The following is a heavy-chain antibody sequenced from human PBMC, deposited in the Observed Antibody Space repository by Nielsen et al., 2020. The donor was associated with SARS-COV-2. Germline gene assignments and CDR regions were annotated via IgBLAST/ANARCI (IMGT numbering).Heavy chain of an antibody. Sequence: ASVKVSCKASGYTFTNSYMHWVRQAPGQGPEWMGIINPSGGSTSYAQKFQGRVTMTRDTSTSTVYMELSSLRSEDTAVYYCARAGRTLTGYYFDYWGQGTLVTVSS. D-gene: IGHD3-9*01. CDR1: GYTFTNSY. CDR3: ARAGRTLTGYYFDY. CDR2: INPSGGST. J-gene: IGHJ4*02. V-gene: IGHV1-46*01.